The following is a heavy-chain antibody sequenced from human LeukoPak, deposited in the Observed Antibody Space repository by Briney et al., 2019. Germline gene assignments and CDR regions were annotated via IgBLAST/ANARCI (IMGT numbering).Heavy chain of an antibody. Sequence: GASVKVSCKASVYTCTSYYMHWVRQAPGQGLEWMGIINPSGGSTSYAQKFQGRVTMTRDTSTSTVYMELSSLRSEDTAVYYCARATMVRGADDAFDIWGQGTMVTVSS. V-gene: IGHV1-46*01. D-gene: IGHD3-10*01. J-gene: IGHJ3*02. CDR2: INPSGGST. CDR1: VYTCTSYY. CDR3: ARATMVRGADDAFDI.